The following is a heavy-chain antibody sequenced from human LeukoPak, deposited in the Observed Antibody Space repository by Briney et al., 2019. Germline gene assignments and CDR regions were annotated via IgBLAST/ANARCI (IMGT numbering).Heavy chain of an antibody. CDR3: LRDRGVSRVRGFAYWFDP. J-gene: IGHJ5*02. CDR1: GYSFTSYY. Sequence: ASVKVSCKASGYSFTSYYLQWLRQAPGQGLEWMGIINPSGGITSYAQKFQGRVTMTRDTSTSIAYMELSSLTSEDTAVHYCLRDRGVSRVRGFAYWFDPWGQGTLVTVSS. CDR2: INPSGGIT. V-gene: IGHV1-46*01. D-gene: IGHD3-10*01.